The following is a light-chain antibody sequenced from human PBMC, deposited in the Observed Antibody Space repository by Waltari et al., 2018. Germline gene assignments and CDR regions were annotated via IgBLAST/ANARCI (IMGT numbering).Light chain of an antibody. CDR2: GAS. J-gene: IGKJ2*01. CDR3: LQYGTSPFT. V-gene: IGKV3-20*01. CDR1: QRVSSSY. Sequence: APLSCRASQRVSSSYLAWYQQKPGRAPRLLIYGASSRATGIPDRFSDSGSGTDFTLTISRLEPEDFAVYYCLQYGTSPFTFGQGTKLEIK.